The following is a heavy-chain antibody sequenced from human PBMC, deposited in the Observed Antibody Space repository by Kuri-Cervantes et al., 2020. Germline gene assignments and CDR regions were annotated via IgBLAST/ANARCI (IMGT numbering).Heavy chain of an antibody. J-gene: IGHJ5*01. V-gene: IGHV4-31*03. CDR3: ARGLASDYCRGGRWYSAFCFDS. CDR1: GGSISSSSYY. D-gene: IGHD2-15*01. CDR2: IYYSGST. Sequence: SETLSLTCTVSGGSISSSSYYWGWIRRPPGKGLEWIGYIYYSGSTNYNPSLKSRVTISVDTSKNHFSLNLSSATAADTAVYYCARGLASDYCRGGRWYSAFCFDSWGQGTLVTVSS.